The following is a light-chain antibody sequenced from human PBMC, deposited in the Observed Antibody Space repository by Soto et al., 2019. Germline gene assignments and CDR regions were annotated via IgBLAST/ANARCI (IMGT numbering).Light chain of an antibody. V-gene: IGKV1-33*01. Sequence: IQMTQSPSSLSASVGDRVTITCQASQDISKNLNWYQQKPGKAPKLLIYDASSLQTGVPSRSSGSGSATPFTSTINSLPPADIATYYCQQYDNLLPITFGQGTRLEIK. CDR3: QQYDNLLPIT. CDR1: QDISKN. J-gene: IGKJ5*01. CDR2: DAS.